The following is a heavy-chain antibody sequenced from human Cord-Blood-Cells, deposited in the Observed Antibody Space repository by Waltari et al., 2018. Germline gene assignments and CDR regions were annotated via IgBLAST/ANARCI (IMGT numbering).Heavy chain of an antibody. CDR1: AGAISRYH. D-gene: IGHD6-13*01. CDR2: IYTSGST. Sequence: QVQLQESGPVLGKPSDTLSLTCTVSAGAISRYHWSWIRHPAGKGLECIGRIYTSGSTNYNPSLKSRVTMSVDTSKNQFSLKLSSVTAADTAVYYCARGRERGYSSSWYFDYWGQGTLVTVSS. V-gene: IGHV4-4*07. CDR3: ARGRERGYSSSWYFDY. J-gene: IGHJ4*02.